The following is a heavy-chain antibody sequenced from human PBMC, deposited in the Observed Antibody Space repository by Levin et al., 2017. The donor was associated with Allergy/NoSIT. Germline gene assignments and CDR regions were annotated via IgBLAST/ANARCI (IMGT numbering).Heavy chain of an antibody. D-gene: IGHD3-10*01. CDR2: VSWDGGSA. V-gene: IGHV3-43D*03. J-gene: IGHJ4*02. CDR3: AKDKLSHAPSGIDY. Sequence: GALRLSCAASGFTFDDYAMHWVRQAPGKGLEWVSLVSWDGGSAYYADSVKGRFTISRDNSKNSLYLQMHTLRAEDTALYYCAKDKLSHAPSGIDYWGQGTLVTVSS. CDR1: GFTFDDYA.